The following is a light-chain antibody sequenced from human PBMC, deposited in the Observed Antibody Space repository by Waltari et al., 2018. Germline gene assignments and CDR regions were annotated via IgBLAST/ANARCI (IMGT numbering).Light chain of an antibody. CDR3: SSYISTTTPYV. Sequence: QSALTQPASVSGSPGQSITISCTGTSSDVGGYGFVSWYQQYPGKAPKLMIYEVTNRPSGVPNRFSGSKSGNTASLTISGLQAEDEADYYCSSYISTTTPYVFGSGTKVTVL. CDR2: EVT. CDR1: SSDVGGYGF. V-gene: IGLV2-14*01. J-gene: IGLJ1*01.